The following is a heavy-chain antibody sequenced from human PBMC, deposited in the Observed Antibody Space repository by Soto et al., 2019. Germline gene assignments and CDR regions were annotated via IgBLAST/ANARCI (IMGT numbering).Heavy chain of an antibody. Sequence: EVQLVESGGGLVQPGGSLSLSCAASRFTFSTYWMSWVRQAPGKGLEWVANIKQDGREKYYVDSMKGLLTITRDNAKNSVYLQMNSLRAEDTEVYYCESVRMTDINYNYGMDVWREATTVSDTS. V-gene: IGHV3-7*01. CDR1: RFTFSTYW. CDR2: IKQDGREK. CDR3: ESVRMTDINYNYGMDV. J-gene: IGHJ6*01. D-gene: IGHD2-21*02.